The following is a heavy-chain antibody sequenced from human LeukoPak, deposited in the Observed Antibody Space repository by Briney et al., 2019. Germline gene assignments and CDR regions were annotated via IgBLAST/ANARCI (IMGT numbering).Heavy chain of an antibody. J-gene: IGHJ3*02. CDR3: ATIDDEYIFDI. Sequence: GGSLRLSCAASGFTFSSYWMSWVRQAPGKGLEWVANIKQDGSEKYYVDSVKGRFTISRDNAKNSLFLQMNNLRAEDTAMYYCATIDDEYIFDIWGQGTMVTVSS. V-gene: IGHV3-7*01. CDR2: IKQDGSEK. CDR1: GFTFSSYW. D-gene: IGHD2/OR15-2a*01.